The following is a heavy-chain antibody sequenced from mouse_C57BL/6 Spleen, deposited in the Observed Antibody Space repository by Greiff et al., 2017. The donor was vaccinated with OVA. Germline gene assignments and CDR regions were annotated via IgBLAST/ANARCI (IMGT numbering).Heavy chain of an antibody. CDR1: GYTFTSYW. D-gene: IGHD4-1*01. V-gene: IGHV1-50*01. CDR2: IDPSDSYT. Sequence: QVQLQQPGAELVKPGASVKLSCKASGYTFTSYWMQWVKQRPGQGLEWIGEIDPSDSYTNYNQKFKGKATLTVDTSSSTAYMQLSSLTSEDSAVYYCARRELDWFADWGQGTLVTVSA. CDR3: ARRELDWFAD. J-gene: IGHJ3*01.